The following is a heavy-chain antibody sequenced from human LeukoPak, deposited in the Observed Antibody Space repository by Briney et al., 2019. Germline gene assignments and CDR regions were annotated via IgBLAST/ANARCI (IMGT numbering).Heavy chain of an antibody. CDR2: ISSRSGSI. J-gene: IGHJ4*02. CDR1: GFTFSMFS. CDR3: ARADYYAFDY. Sequence: GGSLRLSCAASGFTFSMFSINWVRQAPGRGLEWISYISSRSGSISYAESVRGRFIISRDNAKNTLNLQMDSLRAGDTAVYYCARADYYAFDYWGQGIRVTVPS. D-gene: IGHD3-9*01. V-gene: IGHV3-48*01.